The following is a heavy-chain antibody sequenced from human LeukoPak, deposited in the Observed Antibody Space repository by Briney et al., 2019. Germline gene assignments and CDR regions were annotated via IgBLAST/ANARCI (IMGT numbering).Heavy chain of an antibody. CDR1: GFTFSSYA. D-gene: IGHD2-2*01. J-gene: IGHJ6*02. CDR3: VRVEIGTYHGMDV. V-gene: IGHV3-23*01. CDR2: ISGSGGST. Sequence: GGSLRLSCAASGFTFSSYAMSWVRQAPGKGLEWVSAISGSGGSTNYADSVKGRFTISRDNAKNTLYLQMNSLRVEDTAVYYCVRVEIGTYHGMDVWGQGTTVTVSS.